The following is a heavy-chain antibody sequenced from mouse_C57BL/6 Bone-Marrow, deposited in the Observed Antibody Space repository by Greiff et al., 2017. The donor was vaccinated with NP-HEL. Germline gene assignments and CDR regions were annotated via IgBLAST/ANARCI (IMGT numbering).Heavy chain of an antibody. D-gene: IGHD1-1*01. Sequence: EVKLVESGGGLVQPGGSLKLSCAASGFTFSDYYMYWVRQTPEKRLEWVAYISNGGGSTYSPDTVKGRFTISRDNAKNTLYLQMSRLKSEDTAMYYCARLIYYYGSSHMDYWGQGTSVTVSS. V-gene: IGHV5-12*01. CDR3: ARLIYYYGSSHMDY. J-gene: IGHJ4*01. CDR2: ISNGGGST. CDR1: GFTFSDYY.